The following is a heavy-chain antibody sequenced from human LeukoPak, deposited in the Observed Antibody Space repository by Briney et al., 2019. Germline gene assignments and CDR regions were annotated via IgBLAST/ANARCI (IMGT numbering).Heavy chain of an antibody. CDR2: ISYDGSYK. V-gene: IGHV3-30*04. Sequence: GGSLRLSCAASGFTFTNYAMHWVRQPPGKELEWVTVISYDGSYKDYADSVKGRFTISRDNSKNTLYLQMNSLRAEDTAVYYCAKASSGYYYAYFQHWGQGTLVTVSS. CDR3: AKASSGYYYAYFQH. CDR1: GFTFTNYA. J-gene: IGHJ1*01. D-gene: IGHD3-22*01.